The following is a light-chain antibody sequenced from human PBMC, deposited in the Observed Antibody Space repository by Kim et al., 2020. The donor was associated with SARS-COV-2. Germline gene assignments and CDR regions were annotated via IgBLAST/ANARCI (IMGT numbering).Light chain of an antibody. Sequence: DVQLTQSPSSLSASVGDRITITCRASQGIRDNLSWYQTKPGKAPMRLIYDASTLQSGVPSRFSGSGSGTEFNLTIRSLQPEDFATYYCLQHDSDLFSFGPGTKVDIK. V-gene: IGKV1-17*01. CDR3: LQHDSDLFS. CDR2: DAS. CDR1: QGIRDN. J-gene: IGKJ3*01.